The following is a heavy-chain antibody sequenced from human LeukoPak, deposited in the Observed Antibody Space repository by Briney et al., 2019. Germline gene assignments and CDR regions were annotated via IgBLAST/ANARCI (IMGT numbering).Heavy chain of an antibody. J-gene: IGHJ4*02. CDR1: GGSISTYY. Sequence: SETLSLTCTVSGGSISTYYWSWIRQPPGKGLEWIGYIYYSGSTSYNPSLKSRVTISVDTSKNQFSLKLSSVTAADTAVYYCARMFGYSYGYYFDYWGQGTLVTVSS. CDR3: ARMFGYSYGYYFDY. D-gene: IGHD5-18*01. V-gene: IGHV4-59*01. CDR2: IYYSGST.